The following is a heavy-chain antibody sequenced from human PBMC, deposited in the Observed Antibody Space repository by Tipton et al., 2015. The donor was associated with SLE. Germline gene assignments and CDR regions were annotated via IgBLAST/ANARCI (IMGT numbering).Heavy chain of an antibody. V-gene: IGHV4-59*01. CDR2: IYYSGST. Sequence: TLSLTCTVSGGSISSYYWSWIRQPPGKGLEWIGYIYYSGSTTYNPSLKSRVTISVDTSKNQFSLKLSSVTAADTAVYYCASTTIFGGYYYYMDVWGKGSTVTVSS. D-gene: IGHD3-3*01. CDR1: GGSISSYY. J-gene: IGHJ6*03. CDR3: ASTTIFGGYYYYMDV.